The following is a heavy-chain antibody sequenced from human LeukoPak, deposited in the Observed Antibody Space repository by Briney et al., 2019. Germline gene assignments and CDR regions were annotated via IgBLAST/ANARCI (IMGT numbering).Heavy chain of an antibody. J-gene: IGHJ4*02. CDR2: IYYNGNT. Sequence: SETLSLTCSVSGGSIRSSNSFWGWIRQPPGERLEWIATIYYNGNTYYNPSLQSRVTISVDTSTNQFSLKLNSVTAADTAVYYCARATAAPSSYFFDHWGQGTLVTVSS. D-gene: IGHD6-25*01. V-gene: IGHV4-39*07. CDR3: ARATAAPSSYFFDH. CDR1: GGSIRSSNSF.